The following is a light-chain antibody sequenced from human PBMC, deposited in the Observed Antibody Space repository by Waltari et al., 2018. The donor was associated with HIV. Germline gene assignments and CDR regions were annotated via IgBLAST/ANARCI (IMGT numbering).Light chain of an antibody. V-gene: IGLV1-40*01. CDR1: ASNIGADYR. J-gene: IGLJ2*01. CDR2: AIT. CDR3: QSYDKFLSAWI. Sequence: VLTQPPSVSGAPGQRVNISCAGSASNIGADYRVHWYRLFPGSAPKLLIFAITFRPPGVPDRCSGSRSGTSASLAISGLQTEDEADYFCQSYDKFLSAWIFGGGTRVTVL.